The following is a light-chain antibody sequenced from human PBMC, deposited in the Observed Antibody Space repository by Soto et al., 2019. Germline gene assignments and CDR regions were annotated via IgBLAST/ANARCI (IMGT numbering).Light chain of an antibody. J-gene: IGKJ5*01. CDR1: QNINSD. CDR2: GAS. Sequence: EIVRTQSPATLSLSPGESATLSCRASQNINSDLAWYVQKPGQAPRRVIYGASTWGTDVPPRFTGSGSGTEFPLTISGLQSEDFAVYYCQQYNSWPITFGQGTRL. V-gene: IGKV3D-15*01. CDR3: QQYNSWPIT.